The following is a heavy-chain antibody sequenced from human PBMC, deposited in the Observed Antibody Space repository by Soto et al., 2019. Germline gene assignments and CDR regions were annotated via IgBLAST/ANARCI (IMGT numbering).Heavy chain of an antibody. Sequence: ASVKVSCKASGYTFSTHGLSWVRQAPGQGLEWLGWTNPSSGATNFAQKFQGRVTMTRDTSISTAYLELSRLRSDDTAIYYCAREAGTTGNYYFGMDVWGQGTTVTVSS. D-gene: IGHD1-7*01. J-gene: IGHJ6*02. CDR1: GYTFSTHG. V-gene: IGHV1-2*02. CDR3: AREAGTTGNYYFGMDV. CDR2: TNPSSGAT.